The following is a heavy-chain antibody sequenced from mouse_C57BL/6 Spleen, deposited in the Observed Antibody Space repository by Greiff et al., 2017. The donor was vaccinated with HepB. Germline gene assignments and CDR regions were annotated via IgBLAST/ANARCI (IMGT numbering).Heavy chain of an antibody. CDR3: ARAVSYFDC. CDR1: GYTFTSYW. Sequence: QVQLQQPGAELVMPGASVKLSCKASGYTFTSYWMHWVKQRPGQGLEWIGEIDPSDSYTNYNQKFKGKSTLTVDKSSSTAYMQLSSLTSEDSAVYYCARAVSYFDCWGQGTTLTVSS. CDR2: IDPSDSYT. V-gene: IGHV1-69*01. J-gene: IGHJ2*01.